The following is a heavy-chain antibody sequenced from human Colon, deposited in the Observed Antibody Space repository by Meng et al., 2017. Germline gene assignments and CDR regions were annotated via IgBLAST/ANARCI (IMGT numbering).Heavy chain of an antibody. CDR3: ARAPPRLGRTWCGSYFCAFDL. CDR2: IKWNGGST. Sequence: GESLKISCAAPGFTFDGYGMSWVRQAPGKGREWVSGIKWNGGSTGYADSVKGRFTISRDNAKNSLDLQMNRLRAEDTALYYCARAPPRLGRTWCGSYFCAFDLWGQETRVT. CDR1: GFTFDGYG. D-gene: IGHD1-26*01. V-gene: IGHV3-20*04. J-gene: IGHJ3*01.